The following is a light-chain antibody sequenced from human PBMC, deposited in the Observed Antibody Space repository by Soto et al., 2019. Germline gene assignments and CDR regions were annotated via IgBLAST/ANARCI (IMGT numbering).Light chain of an antibody. Sequence: QSVLTQPASVSGSPGQSIAISCTGTSSDVGGYNYVSWYQRHPGKTPKLIIYDVSNRPSGVSDRFSGSRSGNTASLTISGLQAEDEADYYSSSYTTSNTVVFGGGTQLTVL. CDR1: SSDVGGYNY. V-gene: IGLV2-14*03. J-gene: IGLJ3*02. CDR2: DVS. CDR3: SSYTTSNTVV.